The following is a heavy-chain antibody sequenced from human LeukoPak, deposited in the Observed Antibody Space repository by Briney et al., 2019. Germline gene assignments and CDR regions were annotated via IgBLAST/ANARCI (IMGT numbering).Heavy chain of an antibody. CDR3: ARHMGLGYSYGYPYFDY. J-gene: IGHJ4*02. CDR2: IYYSGST. Sequence: SETLSLTCTVSGGSISSYCWSWIRQPPGKGLEWIGYIYYSGSTNYNPSLKSRVTISVDTSKNQFSLELSSVTAADTAVYYCARHMGLGYSYGYPYFDYWGQGTLVTVSS. CDR1: GGSISSYC. V-gene: IGHV4-59*08. D-gene: IGHD5-18*01.